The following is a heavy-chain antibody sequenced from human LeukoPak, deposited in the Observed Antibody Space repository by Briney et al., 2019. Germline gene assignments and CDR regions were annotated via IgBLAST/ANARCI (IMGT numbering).Heavy chain of an antibody. CDR1: GYSFTIYW. CDR3: SVGGIVATSIDC. J-gene: IGHJ4*02. D-gene: IGHD5-12*01. V-gene: IGHV5-51*01. Sequence: GESLKTSCKGSGYSFTIYWIGCVRQMPGKGLEWMGIIYPGDSDARYSPSFQAQVTISADKSISTAYLQWSSLKGSDTAMYYCSVGGIVATSIDCWGQGTLVTVSS. CDR2: IYPGDSDA.